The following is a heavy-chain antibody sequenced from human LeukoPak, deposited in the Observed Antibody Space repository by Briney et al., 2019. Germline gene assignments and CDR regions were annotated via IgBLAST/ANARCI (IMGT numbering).Heavy chain of an antibody. V-gene: IGHV3-48*03. CDR2: ISGGGETR. D-gene: IGHD6-25*01. J-gene: IGHJ4*02. Sequence: GGSLRLSCAASGFTFSLYEMNWVRQAPVKGLEWVSYISGGGETRYYADSVKGRFTISRDNGKNSLYLQMNSLRAEDTAVYYCARDASGHDLPFDYWGQGTLVTVSS. CDR1: GFTFSLYE. CDR3: ARDASGHDLPFDY.